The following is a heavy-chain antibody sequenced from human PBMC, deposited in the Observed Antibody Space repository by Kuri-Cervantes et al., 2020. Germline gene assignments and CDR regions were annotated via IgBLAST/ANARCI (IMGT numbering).Heavy chain of an antibody. D-gene: IGHD1-26*01. Sequence: SETLSLTCTVSGGPITSHSWNWIRQPPGKGLEWIAYIYYSGSTNYNPSLKSRVTISVDTSKNQFSLKLSSVTAANTAVYYCAKGEYGSYSAWGQGTLVTVSS. CDR1: GGPITSHS. V-gene: IGHV4-59*11. CDR2: IYYSGST. CDR3: AKGEYGSYSA. J-gene: IGHJ5*02.